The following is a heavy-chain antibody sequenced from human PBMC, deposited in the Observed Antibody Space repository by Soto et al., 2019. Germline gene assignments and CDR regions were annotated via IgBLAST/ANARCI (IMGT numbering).Heavy chain of an antibody. J-gene: IGHJ3*02. CDR2: IWYDGSEK. CDR1: GFTFSNYA. D-gene: IGHD1-7*01. V-gene: IGHV3-33*01. Sequence: QVQLVESGGGVVQPGRSLRLSCATSGFTFSNYAMHWVRQAPGKGLEWVALIWYDGSEKYYADSVKGRFTISRDNSKNALYLEMNSLGAEDTAMYYCATEGDGNYVGGFDIWGQGTMVTVSS. CDR3: ATEGDGNYVGGFDI.